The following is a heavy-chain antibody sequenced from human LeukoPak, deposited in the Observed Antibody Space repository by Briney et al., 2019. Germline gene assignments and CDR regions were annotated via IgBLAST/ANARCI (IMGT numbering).Heavy chain of an antibody. Sequence: PGGSLRLSCAASGFTFSSYAMTWVRQTPGKGREWVSAISYDRGNIYSADSVKGRFTISRDNSKNIVYLQMNSLRAEDTAVYYCAKDGLARGANWFDPWGQGTLVTVSS. D-gene: IGHD3-10*01. J-gene: IGHJ5*02. V-gene: IGHV3-23*01. CDR2: ISYDRGNI. CDR3: AKDGLARGANWFDP. CDR1: GFTFSSYA.